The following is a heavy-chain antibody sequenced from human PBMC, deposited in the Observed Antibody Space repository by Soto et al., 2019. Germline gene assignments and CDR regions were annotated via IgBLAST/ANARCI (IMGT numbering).Heavy chain of an antibody. V-gene: IGHV4-59*01. CDR1: GGSISYYY. D-gene: IGHD6-19*01. J-gene: IGHJ4*02. CDR3: ANLAVAAFFDY. CDR2: ISYSGST. Sequence: QVQLQESGPGLVKPSETLSLTCTVSGGSISYYYWSWIRQPPGKVLEWIGYISYSGSTNYNPSLKSRVTISVDTSKNQFSLNLSSVTAADTAVYYCANLAVAAFFDYWGQGTLVTVSS.